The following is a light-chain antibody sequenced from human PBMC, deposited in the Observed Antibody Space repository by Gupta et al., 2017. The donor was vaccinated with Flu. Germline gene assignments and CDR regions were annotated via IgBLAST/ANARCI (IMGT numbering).Light chain of an antibody. CDR2: GAS. V-gene: IGKV3-11*01. CDR1: QSINNC. Sequence: IVLTQSPATLSLSPGERATLSCRASQSINNCLAWYQQKPGQAPRLLIYGASNRATGIPARFSGSGSGTDFTLTISSLEPEDFAVYYCQQGSNWPITFGGGTKVEIK. J-gene: IGKJ4*01. CDR3: QQGSNWPIT.